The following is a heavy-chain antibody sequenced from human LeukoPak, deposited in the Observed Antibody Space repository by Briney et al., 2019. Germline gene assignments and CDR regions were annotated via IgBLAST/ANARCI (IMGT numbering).Heavy chain of an antibody. V-gene: IGHV4-34*01. D-gene: IGHD6-6*01. CDR2: INHSGST. CDR3: ASSSSSDYYGMDV. Sequence: NPSETLSLTCAVYGGSFSGYYWSWIRQPPGKGLEWIGEINHSGSTNYNPSLKSRVTISVDKSKNQFSLKLSSVTAADTAVYYCASSSSSDYYGMDVWGQGTTVTVSS. J-gene: IGHJ6*02. CDR1: GGSFSGYY.